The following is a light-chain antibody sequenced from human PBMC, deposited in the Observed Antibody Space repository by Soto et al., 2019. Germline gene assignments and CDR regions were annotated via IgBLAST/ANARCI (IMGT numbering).Light chain of an antibody. Sequence: NFMLTQPHSVSESPGKTVTISCTRSSGSIASNYVQWYQQRPGSAPPTVIYEDNQRPSGVPDRFSVSIDSSSNSASLTISGLKTEDEADYDCQSYDSSNHLAVFGGGTQLTVL. CDR2: EDN. CDR1: SGSIASNY. CDR3: QSYDSSNHLAV. V-gene: IGLV6-57*03. J-gene: IGLJ7*01.